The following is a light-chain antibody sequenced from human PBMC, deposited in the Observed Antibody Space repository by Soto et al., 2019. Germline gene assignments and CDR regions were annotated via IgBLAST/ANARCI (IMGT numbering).Light chain of an antibody. V-gene: IGKV1-33*01. CDR2: DAS. CDR1: QNISNY. Sequence: KASQNISNYLTWYQQKPGKAPKLLIYDASNLDTGVPSRFSVSGSRTDFTFAIRCLQPGDIAIYYCQQHHKAPRSFGQGTRLEIK. CDR3: QQHHKAPRS. J-gene: IGKJ5*01.